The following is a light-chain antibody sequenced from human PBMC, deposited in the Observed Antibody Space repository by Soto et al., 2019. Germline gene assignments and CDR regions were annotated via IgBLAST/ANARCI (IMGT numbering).Light chain of an antibody. CDR2: AAS. CDR1: QSIGSY. CDR3: QQTYGTPLT. J-gene: IGKJ1*01. V-gene: IGKV1-39*01. Sequence: DIQMTQSPSSLSASVGDRVTITCRASQSIGSYLTWYQQTPGKAPKLLIYAASTLQSGVPLRFSGSGSGTDFTLTISSLQPEDFATYYCQQTYGTPLTFGQGTKVEV.